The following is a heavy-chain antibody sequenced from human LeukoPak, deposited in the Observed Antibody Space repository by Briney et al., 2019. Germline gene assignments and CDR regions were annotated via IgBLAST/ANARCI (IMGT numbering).Heavy chain of an antibody. J-gene: IGHJ6*03. D-gene: IGHD5-12*01. CDR2: MYSDGYT. Sequence: GGSLRLSCAASGLTVSSNYMSWVRQAPGKGLEWVAVMYSDGYTYHADSVKGRFAISRDNSKNTLYLQMNSLRAEDTAVYYCARDEIVATTKANYYYYMDVWGKGTTVTISS. V-gene: IGHV3-53*01. CDR3: ARDEIVATTKANYYYYMDV. CDR1: GLTVSSNY.